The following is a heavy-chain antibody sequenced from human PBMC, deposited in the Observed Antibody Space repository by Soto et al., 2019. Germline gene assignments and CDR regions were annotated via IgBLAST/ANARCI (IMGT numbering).Heavy chain of an antibody. CDR2: IYYSGST. J-gene: IGHJ5*02. CDR3: AREGNWFDP. CDR1: GGSISSYY. V-gene: IGHV4-59*01. Sequence: QVQLQESGPGLVKPSETLSLTCTVSGGSISSYYCSWIRQPPGKGLEWIGYIYYSGSTNYNPSLKSRVTISVDTSKNQFSLKLSSVTAADTAVYYCAREGNWFDPWGQGTLVTVSS.